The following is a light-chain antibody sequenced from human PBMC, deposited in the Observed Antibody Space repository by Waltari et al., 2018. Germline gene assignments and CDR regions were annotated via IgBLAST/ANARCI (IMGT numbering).Light chain of an antibody. CDR2: VAS. Sequence: EVVLTQSPATLSLSPGETATLSCRASQSVGTSLFWYQQIGGQPPRLLIHVASNRATGIPARFSCSGSGTDFTLTISGLESEDIAVYYCQQRGDGLWTFGQGT. J-gene: IGKJ1*01. CDR1: QSVGTS. V-gene: IGKV3-11*01. CDR3: QQRGDGLWT.